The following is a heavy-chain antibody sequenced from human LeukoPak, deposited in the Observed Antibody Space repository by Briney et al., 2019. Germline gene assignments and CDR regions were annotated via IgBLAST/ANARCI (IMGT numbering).Heavy chain of an antibody. J-gene: IGHJ4*02. CDR2: ITGSGGSA. CDR1: GFTFSNYA. D-gene: IGHD2-15*01. V-gene: IGHV3-23*01. CDR3: ASRYCSGGSCYNRYYFDY. Sequence: PGGSMRLSCAASGFTFSNYAMSWVRQTPGKGLEWVSAITGSGGSAYYADSVKGRFTISRDNSKNPLYLRMTSLRAEDTAIYYCASRYCSGGSCYNRYYFDYWGQGTLVTVSS.